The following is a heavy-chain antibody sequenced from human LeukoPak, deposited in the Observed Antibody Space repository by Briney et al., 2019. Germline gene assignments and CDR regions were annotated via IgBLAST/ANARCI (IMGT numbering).Heavy chain of an antibody. CDR1: GGTFSSYA. V-gene: IGHV1-69*13. D-gene: IGHD6-13*01. CDR3: ARDLDSSWHLKDYYGMDV. Sequence: SVKVSCKASGGTFSSYAISWVRQAPGQGLEWMGGIIPIFGTANYAQKFQGRDTITADESTSTAYMELSSLRSEDTAVYYCARDLDSSWHLKDYYGMDVWGQGTTVTVSS. CDR2: IIPIFGTA. J-gene: IGHJ6*02.